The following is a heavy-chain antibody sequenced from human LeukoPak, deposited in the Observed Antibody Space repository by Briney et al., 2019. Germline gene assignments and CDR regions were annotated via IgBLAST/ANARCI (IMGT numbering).Heavy chain of an antibody. J-gene: IGHJ5*02. V-gene: IGHV3-53*01. CDR3: GRDVGP. CDR2: IYSGGTT. Sequence: GGSLRLSCAASGFTFSSYGMSWVRQAPGKGLEWVSAIYSGGTTYYANSVKGRFTISRDSSKNTMYLQMNSLRVEDTAMYYCGRDVGPWGQGTLVTVSS. CDR1: GFTFSSYG.